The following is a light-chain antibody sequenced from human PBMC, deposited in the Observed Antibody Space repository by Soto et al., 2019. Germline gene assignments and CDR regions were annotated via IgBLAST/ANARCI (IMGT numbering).Light chain of an antibody. CDR2: GAS. CDR3: QQHDQGWT. CDR1: QSVSTK. V-gene: IGKV3-15*01. J-gene: IGKJ1*01. Sequence: EIVMTQSPATLSVSLGERATLSCRASQSVSTKLVWYQQKPGQAPRLLIYGASTRATGIPARFSGSESGREFTHASSSLQSADFAVYYCQQHDQGWTFGQGTKVEIK.